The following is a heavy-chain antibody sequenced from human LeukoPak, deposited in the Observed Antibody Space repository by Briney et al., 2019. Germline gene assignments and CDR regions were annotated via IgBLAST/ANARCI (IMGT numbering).Heavy chain of an antibody. D-gene: IGHD2-2*01. J-gene: IGHJ6*02. V-gene: IGHV3-11*01. CDR1: GFTFKEYG. CDR2: ISSSGSTI. CDR3: ARDGLGPAAILGMDV. Sequence: GASLRLSCAASGFTFKEYGMSWIRQAPGKGLEWVSYISSSGSTIYYADSVKGRFTISRDNAKNSLYLQMNSLRAEDTAVYYCARDGLGPAAILGMDVWGQGTTVTVSS.